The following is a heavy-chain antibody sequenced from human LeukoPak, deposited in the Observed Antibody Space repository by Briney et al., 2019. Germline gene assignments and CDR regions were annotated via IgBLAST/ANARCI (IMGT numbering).Heavy chain of an antibody. J-gene: IGHJ4*02. CDR1: GFTFSSYG. D-gene: IGHD6-19*01. Sequence: GRSLRLSCAASGFTFSSYGMHWVRQAPGKGLEWVAVISYDGSNKYYADSVKGRFTISRDNSKNTLYLQMNSLRAEDTAVYYCAKERSSGWYPGLDYWGQGTLVTVSS. CDR3: AKERSSGWYPGLDY. V-gene: IGHV3-30*18. CDR2: ISYDGSNK.